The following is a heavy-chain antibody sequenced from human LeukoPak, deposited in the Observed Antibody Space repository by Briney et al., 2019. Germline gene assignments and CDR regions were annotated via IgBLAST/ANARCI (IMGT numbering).Heavy chain of an antibody. CDR1: GYTFTNYG. CDR2: ISAYNGNT. CDR3: ARSGANYDILTAYYVDYHGMDV. D-gene: IGHD3-9*01. J-gene: IGHJ6*02. Sequence: ASVNVSCKASGYTFTNYGISWVRQAPGQGLEWMGWISAYNGNTNYAQKLQGRVTMTTDTSTSTAYMELRSLRSDDTAVYYCARSGANYDILTAYYVDYHGMDVWGQGTTVTVSS. V-gene: IGHV1-18*01.